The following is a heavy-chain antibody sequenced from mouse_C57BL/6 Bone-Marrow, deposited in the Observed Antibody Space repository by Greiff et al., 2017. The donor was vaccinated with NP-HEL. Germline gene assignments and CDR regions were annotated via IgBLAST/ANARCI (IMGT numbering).Heavy chain of an antibody. CDR3: ARNLWASFAY. CDR1: GYTFTSYG. CDR2: IYPRSGNT. V-gene: IGHV1-81*01. J-gene: IGHJ3*01. Sequence: QVTLKVSGAELARPGASVKLSCKASGYTFTSYGISWVKQRTGQGLEWIGEIYPRSGNTYYNEKFKGKATLTADKSSSTAYMELRSLTSEDSAVYFCARNLWASFAYWGQGTLVTVSA. D-gene: IGHD6-2*01.